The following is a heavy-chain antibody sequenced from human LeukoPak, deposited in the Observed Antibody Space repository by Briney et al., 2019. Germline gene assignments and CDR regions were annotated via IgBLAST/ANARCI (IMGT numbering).Heavy chain of an antibody. J-gene: IGHJ4*02. D-gene: IGHD3-22*01. V-gene: IGHV4-34*01. Sequence: SETLSLTCAVYGGSFSGYYWSWIRQPRGKGLEWIGGINHSGSTNYNPSLKSRVTISVDTSKNQFSLKLSSVTAADTAVYYCARDTRYYYDSSGYYFIHFDYWGQGTLVTVSS. CDR1: GGSFSGYY. CDR2: INHSGST. CDR3: ARDTRYYYDSSGYYFIHFDY.